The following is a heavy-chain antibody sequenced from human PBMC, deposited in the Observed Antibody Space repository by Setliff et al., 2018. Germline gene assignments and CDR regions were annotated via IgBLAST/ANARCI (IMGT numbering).Heavy chain of an antibody. Sequence: SVKVSCKASGGTFSSYAISWVRQAPGQGLEWMGGIIPMFGPPTYAQQFQGRVTIAADESSGMVYMELSSLTSEDTAMYYCARSGLGGSPQYFFDSWGQGTLVTVSS. D-gene: IGHD2-15*01. J-gene: IGHJ4*02. CDR1: GGTFSSYA. V-gene: IGHV1-69*13. CDR2: IIPMFGPP. CDR3: ARSGLGGSPQYFFDS.